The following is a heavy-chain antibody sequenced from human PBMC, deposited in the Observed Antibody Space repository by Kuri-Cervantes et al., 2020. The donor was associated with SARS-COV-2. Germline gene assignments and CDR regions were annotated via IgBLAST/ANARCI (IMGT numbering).Heavy chain of an antibody. V-gene: IGHV4-4*07. J-gene: IGHJ5*02. D-gene: IGHD3-10*01. Sequence: GSLRLSCTVSGGSISSYYWSWIRQPAGKGLEWIGRIYTSGSTNYNPSLKSRVTMSVDTSKNQFSLKLSSLTAADTAVYYCARDPFGGSGSYYNGNWFDPWGQGTLVTVSS. CDR2: IYTSGST. CDR3: ARDPFGGSGSYYNGNWFDP. CDR1: GGSISSYY.